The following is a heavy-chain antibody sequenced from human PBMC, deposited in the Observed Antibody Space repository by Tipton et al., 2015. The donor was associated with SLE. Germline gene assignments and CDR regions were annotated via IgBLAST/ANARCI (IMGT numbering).Heavy chain of an antibody. J-gene: IGHJ4*02. CDR2: IKQDGSEK. Sequence: SLRLSCAASGFTFSSYWMSWVRQAPGKGLEWVANIKQDGSEKYYVDSVKGRFTISRDNAKNSLYLQMNSLRAEDTAVYYCARDLSRSSSQVLDYWGQGTLVTVSS. V-gene: IGHV3-7*01. D-gene: IGHD6-13*01. CDR3: ARDLSRSSSQVLDY. CDR1: GFTFSSYW.